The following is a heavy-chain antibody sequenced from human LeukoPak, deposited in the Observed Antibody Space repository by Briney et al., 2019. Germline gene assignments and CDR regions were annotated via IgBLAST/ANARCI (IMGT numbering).Heavy chain of an antibody. J-gene: IGHJ2*01. CDR1: GGSISSGDYY. CDR3: ARVDYYDSSGYNPDWYFDL. CDR2: IYYSGST. D-gene: IGHD3-22*01. V-gene: IGHV4-30-4*01. Sequence: SETLSLTCTVSGGSISSGDYYWSWIRQPPGKGLEWIGYIYYSGSTYYNPSLKSRVTISVDTSKNQFSLKLSSVTAADTAVYYCARVDYYDSSGYNPDWYFDLWGRSTLVTVSS.